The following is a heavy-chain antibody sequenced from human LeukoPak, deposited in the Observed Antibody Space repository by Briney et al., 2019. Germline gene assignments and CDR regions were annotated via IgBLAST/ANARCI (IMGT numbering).Heavy chain of an antibody. CDR2: IYYSGST. CDR1: GDSISNYY. D-gene: IGHD1-26*01. V-gene: IGHV4-59*01. CDR3: ARGRAYSGSYQHTDY. J-gene: IGHJ4*02. Sequence: SETLSLTCTVSGDSISNYYWSWIRQPLGKGLEWIGYIYYSGSTNYSPSLRSRVTISLDTSKNQFSLKLASVTAADTAVYYCARGRAYSGSYQHTDYWGQGTLVTVSS.